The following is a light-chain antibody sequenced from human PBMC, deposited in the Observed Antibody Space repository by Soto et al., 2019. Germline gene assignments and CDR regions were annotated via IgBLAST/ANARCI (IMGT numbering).Light chain of an antibody. CDR1: SSDVGGYIY. CDR2: EVS. J-gene: IGLJ1*01. V-gene: IGLV2-14*01. Sequence: QAVVTQPASVSGSPGQSITISCTGTSSDVGGYIYVSWYRQHPGKAPKPIIYEVSNRPSGVSNRFSGSKSGNTASLTISGLQAEDEADYYCSSYTSMTTLVFGTGTKVTVL. CDR3: SSYTSMTTLV.